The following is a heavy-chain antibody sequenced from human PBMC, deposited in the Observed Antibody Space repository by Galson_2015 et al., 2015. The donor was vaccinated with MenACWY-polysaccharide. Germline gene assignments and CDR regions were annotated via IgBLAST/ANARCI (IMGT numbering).Heavy chain of an antibody. Sequence: SLRLSCAASGFTFSSYAIHWVRQAPGKGLEWGAIISYDGSNKYYADSVKGQFTISRDNSKNTMYLQMNSLKSDDTAVYYCARTYCSRTTVYGMDVWRQRSTATGSS. J-gene: IGHJ6*02. CDR1: GFTFSSYA. CDR3: ARTYCSRTTVYGMDV. CDR2: ISYDGSNK. V-gene: IGHV3-30-3*01. D-gene: IGHD2-15*01.